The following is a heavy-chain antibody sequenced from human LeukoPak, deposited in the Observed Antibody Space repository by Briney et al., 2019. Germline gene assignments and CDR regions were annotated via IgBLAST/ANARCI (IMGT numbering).Heavy chain of an antibody. Sequence: PSETRSLTCTVHAGSISSSSYYWGWIRQPPGKGLEWIGRIYYSGSTYYNPSLKSRVTISADASKNQCSLKLSSVTAADTAVYYCARRSIVGAAPFDYWGQGTLVTVSS. V-gene: IGHV4-39*01. CDR2: IYYSGST. D-gene: IGHD1-26*01. J-gene: IGHJ4*02. CDR1: AGSISSSSYY. CDR3: ARRSIVGAAPFDY.